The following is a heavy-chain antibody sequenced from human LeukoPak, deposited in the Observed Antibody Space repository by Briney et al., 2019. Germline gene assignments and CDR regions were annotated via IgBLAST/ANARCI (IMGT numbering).Heavy chain of an antibody. V-gene: IGHV7-4-1*02. D-gene: IGHD4-17*01. CDR2: IDTNTGNP. Sequence: ASVKVSCKASGGTFSSYAISWVRQAPGQGLEWMGWIDTNTGNPTYAQGFTGRFVFSLDTSVSTAYLQISSLKAEDTAVYYCARLMVTTVTSLWFDPWGQGTLVTVSS. J-gene: IGHJ5*02. CDR1: GGTFSSYA. CDR3: ARLMVTTVTSLWFDP.